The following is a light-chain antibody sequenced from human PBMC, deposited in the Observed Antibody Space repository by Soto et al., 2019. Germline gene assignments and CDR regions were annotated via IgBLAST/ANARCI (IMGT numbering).Light chain of an antibody. J-gene: IGLJ2*01. CDR3: AAWDDSLSGRGV. CDR2: RNN. V-gene: IGLV1-47*01. CDR1: SSNIGNNY. Sequence: QSVLTQPPSASGTPGQRVTISCSGSSSNIGNNYVYWYQMVPGTAPKLLIYRNNQRPSGVPDRFSGSRSGTSASLAISRLRSEDEADYYCAAWDDSLSGRGVFGGGTKLTVL.